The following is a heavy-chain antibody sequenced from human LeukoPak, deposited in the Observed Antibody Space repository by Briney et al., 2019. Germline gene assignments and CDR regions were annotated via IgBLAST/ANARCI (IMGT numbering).Heavy chain of an antibody. J-gene: IGHJ4*02. D-gene: IGHD6-19*01. V-gene: IGHV3-21*01. CDR1: GFTFSSYS. Sequence: GGSLRLSCAASGFTFSSYSMNWVRQAPGKGLEWVSSISSSSSYIYYADSVKGRFTISRDNAKNSLYLQMNSLRAEDTAVYYCARDQGTYSSGWYGNNFDYWGQGTLVTVS. CDR3: ARDQGTYSSGWYGNNFDY. CDR2: ISSSSSYI.